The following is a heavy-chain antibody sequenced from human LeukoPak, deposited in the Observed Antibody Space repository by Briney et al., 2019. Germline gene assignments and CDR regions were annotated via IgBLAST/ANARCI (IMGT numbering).Heavy chain of an antibody. J-gene: IGHJ4*02. V-gene: IGHV4-39*01. CDR2: IYYTGST. D-gene: IGHD5-18*01. CDR3: ARRAPYSYEWSTLDY. CDR1: GGSISSSSYC. Sequence: PSETLSLTCTVSGGSISSSSYCWGWIRQPPGKGLEWIGTIYYTGSTYSNPSLKSRVTISIDTSKNQFSLKLSSVTAADTAVYYCARRAPYSYEWSTLDYWGQGTLVTVSS.